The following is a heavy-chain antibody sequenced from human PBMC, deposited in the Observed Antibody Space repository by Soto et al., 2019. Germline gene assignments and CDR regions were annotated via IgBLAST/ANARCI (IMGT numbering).Heavy chain of an antibody. CDR1: GYSISSGYY. CDR2: IYHSGST. D-gene: IGHD3-9*01. Sequence: SETLSLTCTVSGYSISSGYYWGWIRQPPGKGLEWIGSIYHSGSTYYNPSLKSRVTISVDTSKNQFSLKLSSVTAADTAVYYCARVFLTYYDILTGYYKGKGAFDIWGQGTMVTVSS. V-gene: IGHV4-38-2*02. J-gene: IGHJ3*02. CDR3: ARVFLTYYDILTGYYKGKGAFDI.